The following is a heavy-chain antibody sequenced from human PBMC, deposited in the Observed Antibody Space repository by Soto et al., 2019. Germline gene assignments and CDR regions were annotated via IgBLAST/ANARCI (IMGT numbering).Heavy chain of an antibody. D-gene: IGHD5-12*01. Sequence: EVQLLESGGDLVQPGGSLRLSCAVSRFTFSSYGMNWVRQAPGKGLEWVSSISADGDSTYYADSVKGRFTISRDNSKNTLYLQMNSLRAEDTAVYYCAKRSGYQEAAYLDYWGQGTLVTVSS. V-gene: IGHV3-23*01. CDR2: ISADGDST. CDR1: RFTFSSYG. CDR3: AKRSGYQEAAYLDY. J-gene: IGHJ4*02.